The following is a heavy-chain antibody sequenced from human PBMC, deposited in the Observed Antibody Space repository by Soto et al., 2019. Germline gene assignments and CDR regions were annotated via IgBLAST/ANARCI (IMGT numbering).Heavy chain of an antibody. D-gene: IGHD3-16*01. CDR2: IYYSGET. CDR1: GGSIINSGYY. J-gene: IGHJ6*02. CDR3: ARDRGGENYYYGMDV. V-gene: IGHV4-31*03. Sequence: SETLSLTCTVSGGSIINSGYYWNWIRQHPGKGLEWVGYIYYSGETSYNPSLKSRLTISVDTSKNRFSLNLSSVPAADKAVYYCARDRGGENYYYGMDVWGQGTTVT.